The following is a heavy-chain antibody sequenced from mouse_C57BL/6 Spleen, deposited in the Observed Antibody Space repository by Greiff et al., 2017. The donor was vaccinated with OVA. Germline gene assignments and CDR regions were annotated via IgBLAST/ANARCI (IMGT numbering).Heavy chain of an antibody. CDR3: ARSGVTTSYFDY. Sequence: VQLVESGAELVKPGASVKISCKASGYAFSSYWMNWVKQRPGKGLEWIGQIYPGDGDTNYNGKFKGKATLTADKSSSTAYMQLSSLTSEDSAVYFCARSGVTTSYFDYWGQGTTLTVSS. D-gene: IGHD2-2*01. J-gene: IGHJ2*01. V-gene: IGHV1-80*01. CDR1: GYAFSSYW. CDR2: IYPGDGDT.